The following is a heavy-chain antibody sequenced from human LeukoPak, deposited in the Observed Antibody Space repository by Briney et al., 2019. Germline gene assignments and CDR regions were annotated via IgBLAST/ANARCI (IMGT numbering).Heavy chain of an antibody. Sequence: SGGSLRLSCVPSGFSFSNYAMSWVRQAPGKGLEWVSSISGSGGSTYYADSVKGRFTISRDNSKNTLYLQMNSLRAEDTAVYYCAKDSRRMVITLFGYWGQGTLVTVSS. CDR3: AKDSRRMVITLFGY. CDR1: GFSFSNYA. CDR2: ISGSGGST. V-gene: IGHV3-23*01. D-gene: IGHD3-22*01. J-gene: IGHJ4*02.